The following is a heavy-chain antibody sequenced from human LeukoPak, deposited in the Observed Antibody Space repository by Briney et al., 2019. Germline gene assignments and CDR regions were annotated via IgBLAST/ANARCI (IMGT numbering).Heavy chain of an antibody. CDR2: IYIDANT. CDR1: GFTVSTNH. Sequence: GGSLILSCAVSGFTVSTNHMSWVRQAPGKGLEWVSVIYIDANTYYADSVKGRFTISRDNSKNTVFLQMNSLRVEDTAVYYCARDREVVNAKAQMDVWGKGTTVTVSS. D-gene: IGHD3-22*01. J-gene: IGHJ6*04. V-gene: IGHV3-53*01. CDR3: ARDREVVNAKAQMDV.